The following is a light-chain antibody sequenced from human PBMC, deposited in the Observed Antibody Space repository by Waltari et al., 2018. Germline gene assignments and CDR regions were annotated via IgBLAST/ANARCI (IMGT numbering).Light chain of an antibody. CDR2: DAS. J-gene: IGKJ1*01. V-gene: IGKV3-20*01. Sequence: DIVFTQSPASLSLSPGDRATLSSRASQSVGRTLAWYQQRPSQAPRLPTYDASRRATGIPDRFSGRGSGTDFSLTISRLEPEEFAVYYCQKYGTRPATFGQGTKVGVK. CDR1: QSVGRT. CDR3: QKYGTRPAT.